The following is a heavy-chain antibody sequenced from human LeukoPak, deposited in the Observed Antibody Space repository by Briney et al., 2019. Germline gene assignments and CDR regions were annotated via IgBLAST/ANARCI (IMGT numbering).Heavy chain of an antibody. Sequence: SETLSLTCTVSGYSISSGYYWGWIRQPPGKGLEWIGTIHHSGSTNYNPSLKSRVTIAVDTSKNQFSLKLSSVTAADTAVYFCARQIGYSYGYFDYWGQGTLVTVSS. J-gene: IGHJ4*02. D-gene: IGHD5-18*01. CDR2: IHHSGST. CDR1: GYSISSGYY. CDR3: ARQIGYSYGYFDY. V-gene: IGHV4-38-2*02.